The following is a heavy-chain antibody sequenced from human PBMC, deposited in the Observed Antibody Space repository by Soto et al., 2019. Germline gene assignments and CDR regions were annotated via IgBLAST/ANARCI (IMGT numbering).Heavy chain of an antibody. CDR1: GYSFTGNS. CDR2: INPNNGST. D-gene: IGHD5-18*01. CDR3: ARDLGYSYGYFDY. V-gene: IGHV1-2*02. Sequence: ASVKVSCKASGYSFTGNSMHWVRQAPGQGLEWMGRINPNNGSTNYAQKFQGRVTMTRDTSMSTVYMELSSLRSEDTAVYYCARDLGYSYGYFDYWGQGTLVTVSS. J-gene: IGHJ4*02.